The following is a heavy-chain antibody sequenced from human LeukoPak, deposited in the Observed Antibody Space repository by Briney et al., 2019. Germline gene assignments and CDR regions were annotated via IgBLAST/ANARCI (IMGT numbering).Heavy chain of an antibody. CDR2: ISDSGSIT. CDR3: AKDARRTSGWYFFDY. D-gene: IGHD6-19*01. Sequence: GGSLRLSRAASGFAFSSQAMGWVRQAPGKGLEWVSVISDSGSITYYADSVKGRFTISRDNSKNTLFLQMNSPRAEDTAVYYCAKDARRTSGWYFFDYWGQGTLVTVSS. CDR1: GFAFSSQA. J-gene: IGHJ4*02. V-gene: IGHV3-23*01.